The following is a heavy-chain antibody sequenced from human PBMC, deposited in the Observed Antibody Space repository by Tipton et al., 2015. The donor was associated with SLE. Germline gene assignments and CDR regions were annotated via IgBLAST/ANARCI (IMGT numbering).Heavy chain of an antibody. V-gene: IGHV4-31*03. D-gene: IGHD3-10*01. CDR2: IYYSGST. Sequence: TLSLTCTVSGGSISSGGYYWSWVRQHPGKGLEWIGYIYYSGSTYYNPSLQSRVTISVDTSKNQFSLKLSSVTAADTAVYYCANNKRVGSYFDYWGQGTLVTVSS. J-gene: IGHJ4*02. CDR1: GGSISSGGYY. CDR3: ANNKRVGSYFDY.